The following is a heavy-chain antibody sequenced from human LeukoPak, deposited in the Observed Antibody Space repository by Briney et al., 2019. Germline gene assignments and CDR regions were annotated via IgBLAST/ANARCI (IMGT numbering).Heavy chain of an antibody. V-gene: IGHV3-23*01. CDR2: ISGSGGST. Sequence: PGGSLRLSCAASGFTFSSYAMSWVRQAPGKGLEWVSAISGSGGSTYYADSVTGRFTISRDNSKNTLCLQMNSLRAEDTAVYYCATIGPQWLVREYYFDYWGQGTLVTVSS. CDR3: ATIGPQWLVREYYFDY. CDR1: GFTFSSYA. D-gene: IGHD6-19*01. J-gene: IGHJ4*02.